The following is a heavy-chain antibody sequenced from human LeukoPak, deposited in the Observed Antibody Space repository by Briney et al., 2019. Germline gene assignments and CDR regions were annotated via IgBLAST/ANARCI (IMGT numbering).Heavy chain of an antibody. CDR3: ARGSRDSSGYSLDY. Sequence: SETLSLTCAVYGGSFSGYYWSWIRPPPGKGMEWIGEINHSGSTKYNPSLKSRVTISVDTSKNQFSLKLSSVTAADTAVYYCARGSRDSSGYSLDYWGQGTLVTVSS. J-gene: IGHJ4*02. V-gene: IGHV4-34*01. D-gene: IGHD3-22*01. CDR1: GGSFSGYY. CDR2: INHSGST.